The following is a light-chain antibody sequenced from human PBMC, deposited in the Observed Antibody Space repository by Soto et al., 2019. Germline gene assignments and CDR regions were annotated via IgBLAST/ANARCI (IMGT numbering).Light chain of an antibody. CDR2: GAS. J-gene: IGKJ1*01. CDR3: QQYGSSKT. Sequence: EIVLTQSPGTRSLSPGERATLSCRASQSVSSSYLAWYQQKPGQAPRLLIYGASSRATGIPDRFSGSGSGTDCTLTISRLEPEDFAVYYCQQYGSSKTFGQGTKVDIK. V-gene: IGKV3-20*01. CDR1: QSVSSSY.